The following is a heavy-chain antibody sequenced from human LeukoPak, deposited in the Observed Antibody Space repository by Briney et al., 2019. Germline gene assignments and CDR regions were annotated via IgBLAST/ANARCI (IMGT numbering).Heavy chain of an antibody. CDR3: ARDRVWTVLY. V-gene: IGHV3-7*01. J-gene: IGHJ4*02. Sequence: ETLSLTCAVYGGSFSGYYWSWIRQPPGKGLEWVANINQDGSEKYYVDSVKGRFTISRDNAKNSLYLHMNSLRAEDTATYYCARDRVWTVLYWGQGTLVTVSS. CDR1: GGSFSGYY. D-gene: IGHD6-13*01. CDR2: INQDGSEK.